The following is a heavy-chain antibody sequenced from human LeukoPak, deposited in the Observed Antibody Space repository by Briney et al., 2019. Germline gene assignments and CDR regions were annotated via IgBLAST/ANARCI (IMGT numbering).Heavy chain of an antibody. CDR1: GFTFSSYA. J-gene: IGHJ5*02. CDR2: ISGSGGST. CDR3: AKWVTGSPNWFDP. Sequence: PGGSLRLSCAASGFTFSSYAMSWARQAPGKGLEWVSAISGSGGSTYYADSVKGRFIISRDNSKNTLYLQMNSLRAEDTAVYHCAKWVTGSPNWFDPWGQGTLVTVSS. V-gene: IGHV3-23*01. D-gene: IGHD1-20*01.